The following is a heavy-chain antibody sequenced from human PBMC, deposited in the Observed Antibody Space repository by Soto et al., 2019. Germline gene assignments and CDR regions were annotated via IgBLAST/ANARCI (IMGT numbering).Heavy chain of an antibody. Sequence: SETLSLTCTVSGGSMNNYYWSWIRQPPGKGLEWIAYIYYSGTTNYNPSLKSRVSTSVDTSKNHFSLRLSSVTAADTAVYYCARGAARAFDPWGQGTLVTVSS. V-gene: IGHV4-59*01. CDR2: IYYSGTT. J-gene: IGHJ5*02. CDR3: ARGAARAFDP. D-gene: IGHD6-6*01. CDR1: GGSMNNYY.